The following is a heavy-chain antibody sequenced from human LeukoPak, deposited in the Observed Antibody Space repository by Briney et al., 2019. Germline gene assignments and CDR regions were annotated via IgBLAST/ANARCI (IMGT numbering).Heavy chain of an antibody. Sequence: GGSLRLSCAASGFTFSSYAMSWVRQAPGKGLEWVSGITYGDGSTYYADSLKGRFTISRDNSKNTLYLQMNSLRAEDTAVYYRARTGYNYGTPLNNWGQGTLVTVSS. V-gene: IGHV3-23*01. CDR2: ITYGDGST. CDR1: GFTFSSYA. CDR3: ARTGYNYGTPLNN. J-gene: IGHJ4*02. D-gene: IGHD5-18*01.